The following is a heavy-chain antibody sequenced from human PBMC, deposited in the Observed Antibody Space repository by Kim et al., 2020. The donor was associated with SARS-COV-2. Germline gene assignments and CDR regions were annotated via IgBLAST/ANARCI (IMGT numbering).Heavy chain of an antibody. CDR1: GGSFSGYY. D-gene: IGHD3-16*02. J-gene: IGHJ5*02. V-gene: IGHV4-34*01. CDR2: INHSGST. CDR3: ARGGGLYVWGSYRYSNWFDP. Sequence: SETLSLTCAVYGGSFSGYYWSWIRQPPGKGLEWIGEINHSGSTNYNPSLKSRVTISVDTSKNQFSLKLSSVTAADTAVYYCARGGGLYVWGSYRYSNWFDPWGQGTLVTVSS.